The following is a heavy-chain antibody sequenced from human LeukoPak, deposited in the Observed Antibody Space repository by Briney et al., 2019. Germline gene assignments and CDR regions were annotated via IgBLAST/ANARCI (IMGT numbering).Heavy chain of an antibody. J-gene: IGHJ4*02. CDR2: ISSSASTI. Sequence: GGSLRLSCAASGFTFSTFEMNWVRQAPGKGLEWVSYISSSASTIYYADSVEGRFTISRDNAKNSLYLQMNSLRAEDTAVYYCARGGTYYNSSVWFSCDYWGQGTLVTVSS. V-gene: IGHV3-48*03. CDR3: ARGGTYYNSSVWFSCDY. D-gene: IGHD3-22*01. CDR1: GFTFSTFE.